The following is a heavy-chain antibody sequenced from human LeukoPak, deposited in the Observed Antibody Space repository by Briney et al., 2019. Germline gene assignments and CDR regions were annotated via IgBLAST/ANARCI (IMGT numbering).Heavy chain of an antibody. CDR3: ARHLYIGSMVRGDGEY. CDR1: GYSFTSYW. V-gene: IGHV5-10-1*01. J-gene: IGHJ4*02. Sequence: GEPLKISCKSSGYSFTSYWICWVRQMPGKGLEWMGRIDPSDSYTNYSPSFQGHVTISADKSISTAYLQWRSLKASDTAMYYCARHLYIGSMVRGDGEYWGQGTLVTVS. CDR2: IDPSDSYT. D-gene: IGHD3-10*01.